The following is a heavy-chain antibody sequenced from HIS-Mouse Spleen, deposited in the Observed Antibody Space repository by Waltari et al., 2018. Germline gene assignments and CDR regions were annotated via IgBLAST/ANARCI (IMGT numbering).Heavy chain of an antibody. CDR1: GGSISSSSYY. CDR3: AREIPXSSSWYDWXXDL. D-gene: IGHD6-13*01. Sequence: QLQLQESGPGLVKPSETLSLTCTVSGGSISSSSYYWGWIRQPPGKGLEWIGSLYYSGSTXXXPSLKSRITISVDASKNPFSXXLGSVTAEDTAVYYCAREIPXSSSWYDWXXDLWXRGTLVTVSS. V-gene: IGHV4-39*07. J-gene: IGHJ2*01. CDR2: LYYSGST.